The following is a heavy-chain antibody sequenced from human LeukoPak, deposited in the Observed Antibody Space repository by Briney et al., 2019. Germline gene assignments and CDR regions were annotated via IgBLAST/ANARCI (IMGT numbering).Heavy chain of an antibody. CDR3: ARAPSEIGGYYPEYFRH. D-gene: IGHD3-22*01. J-gene: IGHJ1*01. CDR2: IKSDGST. V-gene: IGHV3-74*01. CDR1: GFTFSTYW. Sequence: GGSLRLSCAASGFTFSTYWMHWVRQAPGKGLVWVSRIKSDGSTNYADSVKGRFTISRDNAKNKVSLQMNSLGPEDTGVYYCARAPSEIGGYYPEYFRHWGQGTLVTVSS.